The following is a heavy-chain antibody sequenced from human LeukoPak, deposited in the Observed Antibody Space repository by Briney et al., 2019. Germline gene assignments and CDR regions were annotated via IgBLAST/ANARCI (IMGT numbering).Heavy chain of an antibody. J-gene: IGHJ4*02. D-gene: IGHD3-22*01. CDR3: ASSQRMIVRY. CDR1: GGSISSGGYS. V-gene: IGHV4-31*03. CDR2: IYYSGST. Sequence: SETLSLTCTVSGGSISSGGYSWSWIRQHPGKGLEWIGYIYYSGSTYYNPSLKSRVTISVDTSKNQFSLKLSSVTAADTAVYYCASSQRMIVRYWGQGTLVTVSS.